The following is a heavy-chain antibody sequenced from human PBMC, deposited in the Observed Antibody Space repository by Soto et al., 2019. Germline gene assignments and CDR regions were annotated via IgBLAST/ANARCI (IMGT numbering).Heavy chain of an antibody. CDR1: GGSISSGGYS. CDR3: ERVKENCNYVTSVNCFDP. D-gene: IGHD1-7*01. V-gene: IGHV4-31*03. CDR2: IYYSGST. J-gene: IGHJ5*02. Sequence: QVQLQESGPGLVKPSQTLSLTCTVSGGSISSGGYSWSLIRQHPGKGLEWIGYIYYSGSTYYNPYLKRRVTISVDTSKNQFSLKRGSLTAAETAVYYCERVKENCNYVTSVNCFDPLGSGTLVTVSS.